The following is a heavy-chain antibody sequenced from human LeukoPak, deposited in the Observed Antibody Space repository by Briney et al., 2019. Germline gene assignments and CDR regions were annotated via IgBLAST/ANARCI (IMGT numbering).Heavy chain of an antibody. D-gene: IGHD6-13*01. CDR3: SRAEPRIAAAGYYYYYLDV. Sequence: ASVTVSCKPSRGTFSSYAIIWVQQAPGHGLEWTGGIIPILGTANHAQKLQGRVTITPDESTSPAYIELSSLRSDDPAVYHCSRAEPRIAAAGYYYYYLDVWGKGTTVTVSS. V-gene: IGHV1-69*13. CDR2: IIPILGTA. CDR1: RGTFSSYA. J-gene: IGHJ6*03.